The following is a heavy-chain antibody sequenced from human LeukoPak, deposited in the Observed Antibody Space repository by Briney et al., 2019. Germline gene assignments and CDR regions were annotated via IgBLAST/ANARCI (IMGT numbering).Heavy chain of an antibody. CDR2: ISSSSSYI. CDR3: ARGYSSSWHHYYYYMDV. CDR1: GFTFSSYS. J-gene: IGHJ6*03. V-gene: IGHV3-21*01. D-gene: IGHD6-13*01. Sequence: KTGGSLRLSCAASGFTFSSYSMNWVRQAPGKRLEWVSSISSSSSYIYYADSVKGRFTISRDSAKNSLYLQMNSLRAEDTAVYYCARGYSSSWHHYYYYMDVRGKGTTVTVSS.